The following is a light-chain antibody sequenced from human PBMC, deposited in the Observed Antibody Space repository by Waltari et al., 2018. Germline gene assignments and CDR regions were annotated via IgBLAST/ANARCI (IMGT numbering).Light chain of an antibody. J-gene: IGLJ1*01. CDR1: RSDVGGYNL. Sequence: QSALTQPASVSGSPGQSITISCTGTRSDVGGYNLASWYQQHPNKAPKLIIYEGVKRPLGVSNRFSGSKSGNTASLTISGLQAEDEADYYCCSYAGGSTFVFGTGTEVTVL. V-gene: IGLV2-23*03. CDR2: EGV. CDR3: CSYAGGSTFV.